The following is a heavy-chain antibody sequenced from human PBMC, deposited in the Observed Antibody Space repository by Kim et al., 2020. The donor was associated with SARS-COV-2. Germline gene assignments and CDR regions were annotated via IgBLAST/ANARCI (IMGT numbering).Heavy chain of an antibody. CDR1: GFTFSNSP. J-gene: IGHJ4*02. D-gene: IGHD5-12*01. CDR2: IDGCAATT. CDR3: AKSGQLDD. V-gene: IGHV3-23*01. Sequence: GGSLRLSCAVSGFTFSNSPMSWVRQAQGKGLEWVSTIDGCAATTYYPGSVQGRFTISRDNSKNTLYLQMNNLRAEDTAVYFCAKSGQLDDWGQGTMVTVSS.